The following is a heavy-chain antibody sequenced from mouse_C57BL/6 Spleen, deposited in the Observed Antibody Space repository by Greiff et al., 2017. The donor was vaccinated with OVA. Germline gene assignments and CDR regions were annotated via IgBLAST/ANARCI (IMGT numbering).Heavy chain of an antibody. CDR3: ARDLYYGSSYGFAY. CDR2: ISYDGSN. J-gene: IGHJ3*01. CDR1: GYSITSGYY. V-gene: IGHV3-6*01. D-gene: IGHD1-1*01. Sequence: ESGPGLVKPSQSLSLTCSVTGYSITSGYYWHWIRQFPGNKLEWMGYISYDGSNNYNPSLKNRISITRDTSKNQFFLKLNSVTTEDTATYYCARDLYYGSSYGFAYWGQGTLVTVSA.